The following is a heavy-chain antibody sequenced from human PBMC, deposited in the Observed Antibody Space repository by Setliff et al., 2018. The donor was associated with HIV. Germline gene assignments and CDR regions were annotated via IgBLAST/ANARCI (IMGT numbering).Heavy chain of an antibody. CDR3: ARIRGVIADASDI. CDR1: GYTFSSYA. J-gene: IGHJ3*02. V-gene: IGHV1-69*13. Sequence: ASVKVSCKASGYTFSSYAIKWVRQAPGQGLEWMGGIIPVYGTPKYAQKMQGRVTITAIESTSTAYMELTSLRSVDTAVYYCARIRGVIADASDIWGQGTMVTVSS. D-gene: IGHD3-10*01. CDR2: IIPVYGTP.